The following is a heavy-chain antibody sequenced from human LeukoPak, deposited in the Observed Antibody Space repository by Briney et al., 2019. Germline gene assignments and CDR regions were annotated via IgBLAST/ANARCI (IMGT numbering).Heavy chain of an antibody. CDR3: ARGGGSSGWYYYYYMDV. CDR2: IYYRGST. D-gene: IGHD6-19*01. J-gene: IGHJ6*03. Sequence: SETLSLTCTVSGGSISSYYWSWIRQPPGKGLEWIGYIYYRGSTNYNPSLKSRVTISVDTSKNQFPLKLSSVTAADTAVYYCARGGGSSGWYYYYYMDVWGKGTTVTVSS. V-gene: IGHV4-59*01. CDR1: GGSISSYY.